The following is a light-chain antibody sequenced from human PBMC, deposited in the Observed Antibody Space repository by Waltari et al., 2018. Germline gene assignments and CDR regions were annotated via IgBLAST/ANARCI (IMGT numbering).Light chain of an antibody. J-gene: IGLJ6*01. Sequence: QSVLSQPPSASGTPGQRVTISCSGSSSNIGSNYVFWYQQLPGTAPKLLIHSNNQRPSGVPDRFSSSKSGTSASLVISGRRSEDEADYYCTAWDNSLSANVFGSGSKVTVL. CDR1: SSNIGSNY. V-gene: IGLV1-47*02. CDR2: SNN. CDR3: TAWDNSLSANV.